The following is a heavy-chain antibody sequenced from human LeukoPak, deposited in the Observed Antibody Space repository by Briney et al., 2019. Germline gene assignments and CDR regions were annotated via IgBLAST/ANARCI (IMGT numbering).Heavy chain of an antibody. Sequence: GGSLRLSSAASGFSFSTTWMSWVRQAPGKGLEWVAIIQHDGGVTFYVDSVKGRFTISRDNAKNSLFLQMNSLRAEDTAVYYCVSGGGRGYGSECWGQGTLVTVSS. D-gene: IGHD5-18*01. J-gene: IGHJ4*02. CDR2: IQHDGGVT. V-gene: IGHV3-7*01. CDR3: VSGGGRGYGSEC. CDR1: GFSFSTTW.